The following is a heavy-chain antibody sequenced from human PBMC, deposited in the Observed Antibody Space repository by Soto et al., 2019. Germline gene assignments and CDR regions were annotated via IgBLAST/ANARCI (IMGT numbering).Heavy chain of an antibody. Sequence: QVQLVESGGGVVQPGRSLRLSCAASGFTFSSYAMHWVRQAPGKGLEWVAVISYDGSNKYYADSVKGRFTIXRXNSXXXXXXXXXXXXXXXXXXXXXXXXXXGPXDYWGQGTLVTVSS. V-gene: IGHV3-30-3*01. CDR3: XXXXXGPXDY. CDR1: GFTFSSYA. J-gene: IGHJ4*02. CDR2: ISYDGSNK.